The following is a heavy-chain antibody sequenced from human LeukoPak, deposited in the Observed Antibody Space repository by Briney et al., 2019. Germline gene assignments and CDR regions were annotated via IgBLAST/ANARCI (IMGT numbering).Heavy chain of an antibody. CDR2: IFSGGSI. Sequence: PGGSLRLSCAASGFTVSSTYMNWVRQAPGKGLEWVSAIFSGGSIHYADSVRGRFTISRDNSKNTLCLQMNSLRAEDTAVYYCVKGRARAALDIWGQGTLVTVSS. CDR3: VKGRARAALDI. V-gene: IGHV3-53*01. CDR1: GFTVSSTY. J-gene: IGHJ3*02.